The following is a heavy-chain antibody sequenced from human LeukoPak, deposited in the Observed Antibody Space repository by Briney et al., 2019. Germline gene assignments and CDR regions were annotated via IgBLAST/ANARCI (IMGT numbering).Heavy chain of an antibody. J-gene: IGHJ4*02. CDR2: LSGSGGST. CDR1: GFIFSCYA. D-gene: IGHD4-17*01. Sequence: QSGGSLRLSCAASGFIFSCYAMIWVRQAPGKGRVGFASLSGSGGSTYYADPVKGRFTISRDNSNDTLDLQMNDRSAEDRAVHSCGKGESTVTKVFGYWGQGTLVTVSS. CDR3: GKGESTVTKVFGY. V-gene: IGHV3-23*01.